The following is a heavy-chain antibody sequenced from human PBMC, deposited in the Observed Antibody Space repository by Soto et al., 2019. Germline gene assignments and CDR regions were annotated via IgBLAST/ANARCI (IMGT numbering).Heavy chain of an antibody. Sequence: GGSLRLSCAASGFTVSSNYMSWVRQAPGKGLEWVSVIYSGGSTYYADSVKGRFTISRHNSKNTLYLQMNSLRAEDTAVYYCAREGSDIVVVPAARAYFDLWGRGTLVTVSS. CDR3: AREGSDIVVVPAARAYFDL. CDR2: IYSGGST. V-gene: IGHV3-53*04. CDR1: GFTVSSNY. J-gene: IGHJ2*01. D-gene: IGHD2-2*01.